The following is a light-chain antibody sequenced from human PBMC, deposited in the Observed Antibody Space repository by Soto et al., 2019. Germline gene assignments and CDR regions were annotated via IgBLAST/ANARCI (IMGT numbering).Light chain of an antibody. CDR3: QVWDSSSDHVV. CDR2: YDS. Sequence: SYELTQPHSVSVAPGKTARITCGGNNIGSKSVHWYQQKPGQAPVLVIYYDSDRPSGIPERFSGSNSGNTATLTISRVEAGDEAVYYCQVWDSSSDHVVFGGGTKLTVL. CDR1: NIGSKS. J-gene: IGLJ2*01. V-gene: IGLV3-21*04.